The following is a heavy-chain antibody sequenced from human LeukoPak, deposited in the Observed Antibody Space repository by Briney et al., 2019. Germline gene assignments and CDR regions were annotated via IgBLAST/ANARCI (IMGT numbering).Heavy chain of an antibody. J-gene: IGHJ4*02. CDR1: GYRFSGYF. CDR3: ARLIIGATRGLDY. CDR2: IKPDTGRT. Sequence: GASVKVSCTASGYRFSGYFIHWVRQAPGQGLEWMGWIKPDTGRTNYARKFQGRVTMTSDTSVSAASMELSGLRPDDTALYYCARLIIGATRGLDYWGQGTLVTVSS. D-gene: IGHD5-12*01. V-gene: IGHV1-2*02.